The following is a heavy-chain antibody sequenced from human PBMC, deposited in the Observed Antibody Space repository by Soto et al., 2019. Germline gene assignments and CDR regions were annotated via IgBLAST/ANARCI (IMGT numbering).Heavy chain of an antibody. J-gene: IGHJ4*02. Sequence: EVQLVESGGGLVKPGGSLRLSCAASGFTFSNAWMTWVRQARGKGLEWIGRIKSKTDGGTTDYAAPVKGRFTISRDDSKNTMYLQMNSLKAADTAMYYCASDPEGAFDYWGQGTLVTGSS. CDR3: ASDPEGAFDY. D-gene: IGHD3-16*01. V-gene: IGHV3-15*01. CDR2: IKSKTDGGTT. CDR1: GFTFSNAW.